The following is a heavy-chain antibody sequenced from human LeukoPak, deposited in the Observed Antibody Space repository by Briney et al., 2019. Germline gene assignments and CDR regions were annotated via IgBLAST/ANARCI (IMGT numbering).Heavy chain of an antibody. Sequence: PSETLSLTCTVSGGSISSYYWSWIRQPAGKGLEWIGRIYTSGSTNYNPSLKSRVTISVDTSKNQFSLKLSSVTAADTAVYYCARDRFSYGDANWFDPWGQGTLVTVSS. D-gene: IGHD5-18*01. CDR1: GGSISSYY. J-gene: IGHJ5*02. CDR3: ARDRFSYGDANWFDP. V-gene: IGHV4-4*07. CDR2: IYTSGST.